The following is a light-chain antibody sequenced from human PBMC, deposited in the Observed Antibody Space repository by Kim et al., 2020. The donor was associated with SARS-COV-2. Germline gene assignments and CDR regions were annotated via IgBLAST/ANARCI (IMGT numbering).Light chain of an antibody. CDR3: QSYDNTNWV. CDR2: EDY. Sequence: ISCTRSSGSIASSYVQWFQPRPASAPTTVIYEDYHRPSGVPDRFSGSTDRSSNSASLTISGLEFEDEADYYCQSYDNTNWVLGGGTKLTVL. CDR1: SGSIASSY. V-gene: IGLV6-57*03. J-gene: IGLJ3*02.